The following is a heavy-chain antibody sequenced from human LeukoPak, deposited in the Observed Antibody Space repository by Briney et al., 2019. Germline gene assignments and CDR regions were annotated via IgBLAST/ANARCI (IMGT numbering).Heavy chain of an antibody. J-gene: IGHJ4*02. CDR3: ATSLTIFGNYYFDY. D-gene: IGHD3-3*01. CDR2: ISYDGSNK. V-gene: IGHV3-30*03. Sequence: PGGSLRLSCAASGFTFSSYGMHWVRQAPGKGLEWVAVISYDGSNKYYADSVKGRFTISRDNSKNTLYLQMNSLRAEDTAVYYCATSLTIFGNYYFDYWGQGTLVTVSS. CDR1: GFTFSSYG.